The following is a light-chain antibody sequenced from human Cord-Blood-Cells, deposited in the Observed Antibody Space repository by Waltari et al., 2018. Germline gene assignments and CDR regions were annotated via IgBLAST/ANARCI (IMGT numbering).Light chain of an antibody. Sequence: DIQMTQSPSSLSASVGDRVTITCRAKQSISSYLNWYQHKPGKAPKLLIYAASSLQSGVPSRFSGSGSGTDFTLTISSLQPEDFATYYCQQSYSTPQTFGQGTKVEIK. CDR2: AAS. J-gene: IGKJ1*01. CDR1: QSISSY. CDR3: QQSYSTPQT. V-gene: IGKV1-39*01.